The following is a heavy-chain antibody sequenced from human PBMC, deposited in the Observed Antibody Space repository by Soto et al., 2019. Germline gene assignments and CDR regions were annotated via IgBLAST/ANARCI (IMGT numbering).Heavy chain of an antibody. Sequence: SETLSLTCAVYGGSFSGYYWNWIRQPPGKGLEWIGEINHSGSTNYNPSLKSRVTISVDTSKNQFSLKLSSVTAADTAVYYCARGRTMVRGVVDYWGQGTLVTVSS. J-gene: IGHJ4*02. D-gene: IGHD3-10*01. CDR2: INHSGST. V-gene: IGHV4-34*01. CDR3: ARGRTMVRGVVDY. CDR1: GGSFSGYY.